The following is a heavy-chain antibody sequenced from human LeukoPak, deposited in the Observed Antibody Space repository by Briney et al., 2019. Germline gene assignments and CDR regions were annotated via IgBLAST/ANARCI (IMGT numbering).Heavy chain of an antibody. CDR3: ASLFGELLPAYYYYGMDV. CDR2: INHSGST. CDR1: GGSFSGYY. D-gene: IGHD3-10*02. Sequence: SETLSLTCAVYGGSFSGYYWSWIRQPPGKGLEWIGEINHSGSTYYNPSLKSRVTISVDTSKNQFSLKLSSVTAADTAVYYCASLFGELLPAYYYYGMDVWGQGTTVTVSS. J-gene: IGHJ6*02. V-gene: IGHV4-34*01.